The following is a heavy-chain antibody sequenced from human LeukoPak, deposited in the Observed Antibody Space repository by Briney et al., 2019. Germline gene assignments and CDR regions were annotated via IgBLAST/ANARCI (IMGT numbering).Heavy chain of an antibody. Sequence: SETLSLTGAVYGGSFSGYYWSWIRQPQGKGLEWSGEINHSGSTNYNPSLKSRVTISVDTSKNQFSLKLSSVTAADTAVYYCARGLSVTTLSSWFDPWGQGTLVTVSS. D-gene: IGHD4-17*01. CDR3: ARGLSVTTLSSWFDP. CDR1: GGSFSGYY. J-gene: IGHJ5*02. V-gene: IGHV4-34*01. CDR2: INHSGST.